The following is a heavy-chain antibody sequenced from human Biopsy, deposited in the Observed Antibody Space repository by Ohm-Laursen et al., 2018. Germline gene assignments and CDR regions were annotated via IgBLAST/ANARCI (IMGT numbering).Heavy chain of an antibody. J-gene: IGHJ4*02. V-gene: IGHV4-59*08. D-gene: IGHD3-22*01. CDR1: GVSISSYF. Sequence: SETLSLTCAASGVSISSYFWSWIRQPLGKGLEWIGYVSYSGNTKYNPSLKSRVIISAATSKNQFSLKLSSVTAADTAMYYCAAYYYDSSGYFYAFHYWGQGTLVTVSS. CDR2: VSYSGNT. CDR3: AAYYYDSSGYFYAFHY.